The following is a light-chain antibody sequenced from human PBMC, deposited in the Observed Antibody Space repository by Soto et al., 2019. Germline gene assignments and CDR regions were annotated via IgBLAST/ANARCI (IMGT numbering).Light chain of an antibody. Sequence: HSALTQPASVSGSPGQSIAISCTGTSSDVGGYNYVSWYQQHPGKAPKLMIYDVNNRPSGVSNRFSGSKSGNTASLTISGLQAEDEADYYCSSYTSSSTEVFGTGTKVTVL. CDR2: DVN. CDR3: SSYTSSSTEV. CDR1: SSDVGGYNY. J-gene: IGLJ1*01. V-gene: IGLV2-14*01.